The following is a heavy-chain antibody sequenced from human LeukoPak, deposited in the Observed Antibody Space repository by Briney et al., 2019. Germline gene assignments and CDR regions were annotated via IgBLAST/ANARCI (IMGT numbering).Heavy chain of an antibody. Sequence: GGSLRLSCAVSGFTVSSNYMSWVRQAPGKGLEWVSVIYSGGSTYCADSVKGRFSISRDYSKNTLYLQMHSLRAEDTAVYYCARDQLDGFDIWGQGTMVTVSP. CDR3: ARDQLDGFDI. D-gene: IGHD1-1*01. CDR2: IYSGGST. CDR1: GFTVSSNY. J-gene: IGHJ3*02. V-gene: IGHV3-66*01.